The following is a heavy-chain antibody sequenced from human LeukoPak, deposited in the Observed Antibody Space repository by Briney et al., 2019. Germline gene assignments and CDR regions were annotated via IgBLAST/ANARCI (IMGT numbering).Heavy chain of an antibody. CDR3: ARRDITSGWGFNY. Sequence: PSETLSLTCSVSGDSTSNYHWSWIRQPAGKGLEWIGQSHSSGRTNYNPPLESRVTVSIDTPENEFSLTIRSVTAADTAISYFARRDITSGWGFNYWGQGILVIVS. V-gene: IGHV4-4*07. CDR2: SHSSGRT. J-gene: IGHJ4*02. CDR1: GDSTSNYH. D-gene: IGHD6-19*01.